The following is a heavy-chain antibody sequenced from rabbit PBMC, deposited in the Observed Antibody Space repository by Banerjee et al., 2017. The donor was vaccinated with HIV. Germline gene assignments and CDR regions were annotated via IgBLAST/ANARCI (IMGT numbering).Heavy chain of an antibody. V-gene: IGHV1S40*01. J-gene: IGHJ4*01. CDR1: GFSFSSSYY. CDR3: AKDRLVGGGAGLYRLDL. CDR2: IYTSTGGS. D-gene: IGHD3-1*01. Sequence: QSLEESGGDLVKPGASLTLTCKASGFSFSSSYYMCWVRQAPGKGLEWIACIYTSTGGSYYASWAKGRFTISKTSSTTVTLQMTSLTAADTATYFCAKDRLVGGGAGLYRLDLWGQGTLVTVS.